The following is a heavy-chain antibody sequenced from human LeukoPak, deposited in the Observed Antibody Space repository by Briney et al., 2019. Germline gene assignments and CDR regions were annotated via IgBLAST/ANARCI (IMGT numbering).Heavy chain of an antibody. V-gene: IGHV3-7*01. CDR2: IKQDGSEK. CDR3: ARGLVVEGYYFDY. D-gene: IGHD2-15*01. CDR1: GFTFCSYW. J-gene: IGHJ4*02. Sequence: PVGSLRLSCAVSGFTFCSYWMTWGRQAPGEGLEWVANIKQDGSEKYYVDSVKGRFTISRDNAKNSLYLQMNSLRAEDTAVYYCARGLVVEGYYFDYWGQGTLVAVSS.